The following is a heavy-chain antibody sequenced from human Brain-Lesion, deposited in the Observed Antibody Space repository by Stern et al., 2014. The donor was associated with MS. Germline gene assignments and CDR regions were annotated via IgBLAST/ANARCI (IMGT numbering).Heavy chain of an antibody. CDR1: GFTFDDYA. V-gene: IGHV3-9*01. D-gene: IGHD1-14*01. CDR3: ARDITGSSAYFAY. J-gene: IGHJ4*02. Sequence: EVQLVESGGDLVQPGRSLRLSCAAFGFTFDDYAMHWVRHAPGKGLEWVAGISWNSGPIGYADSVKGRFTTSRDNAYSSLYLQMNSLRPEDTALYYCARDITGSSAYFAYWGQGTLVTVSS. CDR2: ISWNSGPI.